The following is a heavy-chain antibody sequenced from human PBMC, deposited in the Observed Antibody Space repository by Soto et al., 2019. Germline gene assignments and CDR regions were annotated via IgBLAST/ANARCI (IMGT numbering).Heavy chain of an antibody. V-gene: IGHV2-70*11. J-gene: IGHJ6*02. CDR1: GSSHRSRGMC. CDR2: IDWDDDK. Sequence: SGATLGNQKQSLTLDCTSWGSSHRSRGMCVSWIRQPPGKALEWLARIDWDDDKYYSTSLKTRLTISKDTSKNQVVLTMTNMDPVDTATYYCARIRAYDFWTNYLGGTYYGMDVWGQGTTVTVSS. D-gene: IGHD3-3*01. CDR3: ARIRAYDFWTNYLGGTYYGMDV.